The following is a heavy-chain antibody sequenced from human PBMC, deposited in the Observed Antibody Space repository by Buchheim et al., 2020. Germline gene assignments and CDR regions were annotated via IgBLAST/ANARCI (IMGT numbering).Heavy chain of an antibody. CDR1: GGSISSYY. CDR2: IYYSGST. CDR3: ARVLDYYDSSGYSLRDWYFDL. Sequence: QVQLQESGPGLVKPSETLSLTCTVSGGSISSYYWSWIRQPPGKGLEWIGYIYYSGSTNYNPSLKRRVTISVDTSKNQFSLKLSSVTAADTAVYYCARVLDYYDSSGYSLRDWYFDLWGRGTL. J-gene: IGHJ2*01. V-gene: IGHV4-59*01. D-gene: IGHD3-22*01.